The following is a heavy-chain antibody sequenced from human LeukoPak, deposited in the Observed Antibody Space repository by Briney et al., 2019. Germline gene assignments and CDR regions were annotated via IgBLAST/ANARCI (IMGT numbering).Heavy chain of an antibody. CDR1: GFTFSSYA. CDR2: ISYDGSNK. Sequence: GGSLRLSCAASGFTFSSYAMHWVRQAPGKGLEWVAVISYDGSNKYYADSVKGRFTISRDNSKNTLYLQMNSLRAEDTAVYYCAKDFGYFQHWGQGTLVTVSS. V-gene: IGHV3-30-3*01. CDR3: AKDFGYFQH. D-gene: IGHD3-16*01. J-gene: IGHJ1*01.